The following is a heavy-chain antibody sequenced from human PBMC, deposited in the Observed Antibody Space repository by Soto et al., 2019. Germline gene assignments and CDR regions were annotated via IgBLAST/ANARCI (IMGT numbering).Heavy chain of an antibody. CDR1: GYTFTSYY. Sequence: AAVKVSCNASGYTFTSYYMHWVRQAPGQGLEWMGIINPSGGSTSYAQKFQGRVTMTRDTSTSTVYMELSSLRSEDTAVYYCARDGVRGKRFNWFDPWGQGTLVTVSS. D-gene: IGHD3-10*01. V-gene: IGHV1-46*01. CDR3: ARDGVRGKRFNWFDP. CDR2: INPSGGST. J-gene: IGHJ5*02.